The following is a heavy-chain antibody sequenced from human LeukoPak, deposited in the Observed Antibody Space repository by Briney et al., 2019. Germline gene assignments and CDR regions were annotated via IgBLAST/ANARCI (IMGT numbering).Heavy chain of an antibody. J-gene: IGHJ5*02. V-gene: IGHV1-69*08. Sequence: SVKVSCKTSGGTFLSHTFSWVRQAPGHGLEWSGKITPFIETAKYAQTFQGRVSIYTHKATTTVYMDLSGLRPDDTAEYYCARVNLRGSNYNWFHTGGQGTRVIVS. CDR1: GGTFLSHT. CDR3: ARVNLRGSNYNWFHT. CDR2: ITPFIETA. D-gene: IGHD3-10*01.